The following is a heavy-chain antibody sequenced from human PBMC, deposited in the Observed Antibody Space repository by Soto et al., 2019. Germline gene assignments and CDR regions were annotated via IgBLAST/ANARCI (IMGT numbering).Heavy chain of an antibody. Sequence: SETLSLTCTVSGGSISSSSYYWGWIRQAPGKGLEWIGYVYYTGSTYYNPSLMSRLTISVDTSKNQFSLKLTSVTAAETAVYYCVRTARQGAVAPHWFDRWGQGTQVTVSS. V-gene: IGHV4-30-4*08. D-gene: IGHD2-21*02. CDR1: GGSISSSSYY. CDR3: VRTARQGAVAPHWFDR. J-gene: IGHJ5*02. CDR2: VYYTGST.